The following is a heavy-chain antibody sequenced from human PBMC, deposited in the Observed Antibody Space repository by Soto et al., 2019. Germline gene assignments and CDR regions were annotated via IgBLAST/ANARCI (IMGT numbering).Heavy chain of an antibody. CDR2: INTDGSST. J-gene: IGHJ4*02. D-gene: IGHD3-10*01. Sequence: EVQLVESGGGLVQPGGSLRPSCAVSGFTFSSFWRHWVRQAPGEGLVWVSRINTDGSSTSYADSVKGRFTISRDNAKNTLYLQMNSLRVEDTAMYYCAKRGVDTFGLSYWGQGTLVTVSS. CDR1: GFTFSSFW. V-gene: IGHV3-74*01. CDR3: AKRGVDTFGLSY.